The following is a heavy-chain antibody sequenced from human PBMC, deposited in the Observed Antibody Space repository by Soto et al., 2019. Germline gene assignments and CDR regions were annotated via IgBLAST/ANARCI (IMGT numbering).Heavy chain of an antibody. D-gene: IGHD6-6*01. J-gene: IGHJ3*01. V-gene: IGHV1-18*04. CDR1: GYTFTSYG. Sequence: QVQLVQSGAEVKKPGASVKVSCKASGYTFTSYGISWVRQAPGQGLEWMGWISAYNGNTNYAQKLQGRVTMTTDTSTSTAYMELRSLRSDDTAVYYCAKHLPTGGGGSSSGAFDVWGQGTMVTVSS. CDR2: ISAYNGNT. CDR3: AKHLPTGGGGSSSGAFDV.